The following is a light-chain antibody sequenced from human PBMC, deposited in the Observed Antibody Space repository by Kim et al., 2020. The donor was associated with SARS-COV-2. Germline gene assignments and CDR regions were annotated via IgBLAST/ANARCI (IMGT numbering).Light chain of an antibody. CDR2: DAS. Sequence: PGERATLSCWASQSISTYLAWYQQKPGQAPRLLIYDASNRATGIPARFTGTGSGTGFTLTISSLEPEDFAVYYCQQRSNWPPYTFGQGTKLE. CDR3: QQRSNWPPYT. J-gene: IGKJ2*01. V-gene: IGKV3-11*01. CDR1: QSISTY.